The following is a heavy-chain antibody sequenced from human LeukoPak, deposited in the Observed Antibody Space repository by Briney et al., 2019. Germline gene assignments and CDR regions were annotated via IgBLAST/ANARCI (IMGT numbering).Heavy chain of an antibody. Sequence: PGGSLRLSCAASGFTFSDYWMHWVRQVPGRGLVWVSRTNPDGSSATYAGSVRGRFTISRDNAKNSLYLQMNSLRAEDTALYYCAKMGLVGYYFDYWGQGTLVTVSS. V-gene: IGHV3-74*03. CDR1: GFTFSDYW. CDR2: TNPDGSSA. D-gene: IGHD6-6*01. J-gene: IGHJ4*02. CDR3: AKMGLVGYYFDY.